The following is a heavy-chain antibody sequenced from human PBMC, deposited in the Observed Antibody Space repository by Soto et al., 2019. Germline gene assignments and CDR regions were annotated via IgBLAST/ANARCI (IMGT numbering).Heavy chain of an antibody. CDR3: ARACLGSWYFLSSYYYGMDV. CDR2: INSDGSST. D-gene: IGHD6-13*01. CDR1: GFTFSSYW. J-gene: IGHJ6*02. Sequence: QPGGSLRLSCAASGFTFSSYWMHWVRQAPGKGLVWVSRINSDGSSTSYADSVKGRFTISRDNAKNTLYLQMNSLRAEDTAVYYCARACLGSWYFLSSYYYGMDVWGQGTTVTVSS. V-gene: IGHV3-74*01.